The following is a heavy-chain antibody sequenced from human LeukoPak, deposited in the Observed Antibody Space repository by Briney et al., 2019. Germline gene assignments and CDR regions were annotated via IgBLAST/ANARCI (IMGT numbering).Heavy chain of an antibody. CDR1: GFTISPYA. V-gene: IGHV3-43*02. J-gene: IGHJ6*02. CDR3: ATWAFYHNLDV. D-gene: IGHD2/OR15-2a*01. Sequence: QPGGALRLSCAASGFTISPYAMYWVRQGPGRGLEWVSVIKADGSGTFYADSVRGRFTTSRDNSKNSLYLQMNSLTSEDTALYYCATWAFYHNLDVWGQGTAVIVSS. CDR2: IKADGSGT.